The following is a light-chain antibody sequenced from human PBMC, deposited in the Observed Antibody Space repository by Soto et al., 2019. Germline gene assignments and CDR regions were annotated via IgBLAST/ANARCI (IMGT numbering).Light chain of an antibody. J-gene: IGKJ1*01. CDR3: QHHNSYSQT. CDR2: GAS. V-gene: IGKV1-5*01. CDR1: QSIRYY. Sequence: DIQLTQSPPTLSASVGDRVTITCRASQSIRYYLAWYQQMPGKAPKLLIYGASSLKSGVPSSFSGSGSGTEFTVTISSMQPDDFATYFCQHHNSYSQTFGQGTKVEIK.